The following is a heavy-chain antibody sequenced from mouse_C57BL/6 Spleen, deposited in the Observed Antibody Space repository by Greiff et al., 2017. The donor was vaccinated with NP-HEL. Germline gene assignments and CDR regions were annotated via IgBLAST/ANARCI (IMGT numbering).Heavy chain of an antibody. CDR2: INPNNGGT. V-gene: IGHV1-26*01. CDR3: ARGAQLAWFAY. Sequence: EVQLQQSGPELVKPGASVKISCKASGYTFTDYYMNWVKQSHGKSLEWIGDINPNNGGTSYNQKFKGKATLTVDKSSSTAYMELRSLTSEDSAVYYCARGAQLAWFAYWGQGTLVTVSA. J-gene: IGHJ3*01. D-gene: IGHD4-1*02. CDR1: GYTFTDYY.